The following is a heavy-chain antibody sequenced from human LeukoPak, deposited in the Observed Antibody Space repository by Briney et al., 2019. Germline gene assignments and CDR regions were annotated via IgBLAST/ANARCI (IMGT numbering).Heavy chain of an antibody. J-gene: IGHJ4*02. V-gene: IGHV1-18*01. D-gene: IGHD2-15*01. CDR3: ARDCIGCHGFDY. CDR1: GYTFTSYG. CDR2: VSAYADNT. Sequence: GASVKVSCKASGYTFTSYGITWVRQAPGQGLEGMGWVSAYADNTNYVQRIQGRVTMTTDTSTSTAYMELRSLRSDDTAVYYCARDCIGCHGFDYWGQGTLVTVSS.